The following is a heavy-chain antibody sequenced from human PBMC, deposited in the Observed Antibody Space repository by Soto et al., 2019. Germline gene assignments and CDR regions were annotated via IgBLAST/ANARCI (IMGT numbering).Heavy chain of an antibody. J-gene: IGHJ6*03. CDR3: ARYGYSSSWYPNPTPYYYYYMDV. D-gene: IGHD6-13*01. CDR2: IIPILGIA. CDR1: GGTFSSYT. Sequence: SVKVSCKASGGTFSSYTISWVRQAPGQGLEWMGRIIPILGIANYAQKFQGRVTITADKSTSTAYMELSSLRSEDTAVYYCARYGYSSSWYPNPTPYYYYYMDVWGKGTTVTVSS. V-gene: IGHV1-69*02.